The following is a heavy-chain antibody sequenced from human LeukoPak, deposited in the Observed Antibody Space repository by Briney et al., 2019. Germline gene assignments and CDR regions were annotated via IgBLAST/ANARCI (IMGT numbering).Heavy chain of an antibody. CDR2: IKQDGSEK. CDR3: AREGAAAGQSDY. J-gene: IGHJ4*02. Sequence: GGSLRLSCAASGFTFSNFAMTWVRQAPGKGLEWVANIKQDGSEKYYVDSVKGRFTISRDNAKNSLYLQMNSLRAEDTAVYYCAREGAAAGQSDYWGQGTLVTVSS. V-gene: IGHV3-7*01. D-gene: IGHD6-13*01. CDR1: GFTFSNFA.